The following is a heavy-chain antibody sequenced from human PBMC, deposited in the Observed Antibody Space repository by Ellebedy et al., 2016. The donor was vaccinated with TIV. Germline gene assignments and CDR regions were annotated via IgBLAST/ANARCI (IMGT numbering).Heavy chain of an antibody. Sequence: GGSLRLSXAASGFSVSAYWMHWVRQAPGKGPVWVSRINENGGTTTYAGSVKGRFTISKDNAKSTLYLQMNSLRAEDSALYYCASGMVVLMTGTSDYWGQGTLVTVSS. CDR3: ASGMVVLMTGTSDY. D-gene: IGHD2-21*01. J-gene: IGHJ4*02. CDR2: INENGGTT. CDR1: GFSVSAYW. V-gene: IGHV3-74*01.